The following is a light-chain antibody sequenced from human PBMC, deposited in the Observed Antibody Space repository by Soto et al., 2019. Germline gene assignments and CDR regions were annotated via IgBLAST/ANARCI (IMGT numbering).Light chain of an antibody. Sequence: DIQMTQSPSTLSASVGDRVTITCRASQSINSWLAWFQQKPGKAPKLLIYRASSLQSGVPSRFSGSGSETEFTLTISSLQPDDFATYFCKKYNFYSWTFGQGTKVDIK. CDR2: RAS. CDR1: QSINSW. J-gene: IGKJ1*01. V-gene: IGKV1-5*03. CDR3: KKYNFYSWT.